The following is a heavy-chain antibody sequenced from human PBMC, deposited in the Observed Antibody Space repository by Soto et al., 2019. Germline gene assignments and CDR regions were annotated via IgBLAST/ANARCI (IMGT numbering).Heavy chain of an antibody. CDR2: IIPIFGTA. D-gene: IGHD2-15*01. V-gene: IGHV1-69*13. CDR1: GGTFSSYA. J-gene: IGHJ6*04. CDR3: ARDSEMVGYYYGTDV. Sequence: SVKVSCKASGGTFSSYAISWVRQAPGQGLEWMGGIIPIFGTANYEQKFQGRVTITADESTSTAYMELSSLRSEDTDVYYCARDSEMVGYYYGTDVWGKGTTVTVSS.